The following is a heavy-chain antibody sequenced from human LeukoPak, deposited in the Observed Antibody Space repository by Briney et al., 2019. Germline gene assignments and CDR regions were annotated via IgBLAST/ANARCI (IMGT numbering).Heavy chain of an antibody. Sequence: ASVKVSCKASGYTFTGYYIYWVRQAPGQGLEWMGWINPNGGGTNYAQKFQGRVTMTRDTSISTAYMELSRLRSYDTAVYFCARLRPMTAYYYYGMDVWGQGTTVTVSS. D-gene: IGHD2-21*02. V-gene: IGHV1-2*02. CDR1: GYTFTGYY. J-gene: IGHJ6*02. CDR3: ARLRPMTAYYYYGMDV. CDR2: INPNGGGT.